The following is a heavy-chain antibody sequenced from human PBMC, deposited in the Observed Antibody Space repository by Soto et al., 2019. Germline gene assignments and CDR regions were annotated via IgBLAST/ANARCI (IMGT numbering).Heavy chain of an antibody. CDR1: GFTFSSYA. V-gene: IGHV3-23*01. CDR2: ISGSGAST. Sequence: GGSLRLSCAASGFTFSSYAMSWVRQAPGKGLEWVSAISGSGASTSYADSMKGRFTISRDNSKNTLYLQMNSLGAEDTAVYSCAKDAQYYYDSRGYSPDYWGQGTLVTVSS. CDR3: AKDAQYYYDSRGYSPDY. D-gene: IGHD3-22*01. J-gene: IGHJ4*02.